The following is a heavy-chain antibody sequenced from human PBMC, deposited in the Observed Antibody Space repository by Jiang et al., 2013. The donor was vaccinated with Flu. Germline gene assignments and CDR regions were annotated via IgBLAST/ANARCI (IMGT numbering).Heavy chain of an antibody. CDR3: ARDRLGIAARRILGVTQKNWFDP. Sequence: GAEVKKPGASVKVSCKASGYTFTSYGISWVRQAPGQGLEWMGWISAYNGNTNYAQKLQGRVTMTTDTSTSTAYMELRSLRSDDTAVYYCARDRLGIAARRILGVTQKNWFDPWGQGTLVTVSS. CDR1: GYTFTSYG. V-gene: IGHV1-18*01. D-gene: IGHD6-6*01. CDR2: ISAYNGNT. J-gene: IGHJ5*02.